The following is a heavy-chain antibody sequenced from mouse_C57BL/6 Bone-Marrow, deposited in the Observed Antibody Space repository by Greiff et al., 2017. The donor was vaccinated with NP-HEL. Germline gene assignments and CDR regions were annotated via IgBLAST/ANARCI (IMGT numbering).Heavy chain of an antibody. CDR2: IWSGGST. CDR3: ARFYDGYWGYFDD. D-gene: IGHD2-3*01. CDR1: GFSLTSYG. J-gene: IGHJ2*01. Sequence: VQLQQSGPGLVQPSQSLSITCTASGFSLTSYGVHWVRQSPGKGLEWLGVIWSGGSTDYNAAFISRLSISKDNSKSQVFFKMNSLQADDTAEYYCARFYDGYWGYFDDWGKGTTLTVSS. V-gene: IGHV2-2*01.